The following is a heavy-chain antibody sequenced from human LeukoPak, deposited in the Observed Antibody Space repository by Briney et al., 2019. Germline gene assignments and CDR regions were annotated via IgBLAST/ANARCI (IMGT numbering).Heavy chain of an antibody. J-gene: IGHJ4*02. D-gene: IGHD3-3*02. CDR1: GGSFSGYY. Sequence: SETLSLTCAVYGGSFSGYYWSWIRQPPGKGLEWIGEINHSGSTNYNPSLKSRVTISVDTSKNQFSLKLSSVTAADTAVYYCARGSIGHFWSGYYPPYFDYWGQGTLVTVSS. CDR2: INHSGST. V-gene: IGHV4-34*01. CDR3: ARGSIGHFWSGYYPPYFDY.